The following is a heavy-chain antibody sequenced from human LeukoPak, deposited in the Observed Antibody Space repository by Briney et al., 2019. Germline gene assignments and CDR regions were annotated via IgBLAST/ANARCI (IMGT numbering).Heavy chain of an antibody. CDR2: IYYRGST. CDR1: GGSISSHY. V-gene: IGHV4-59*11. Sequence: KASETLSLTCTVSGGSISSHYWNWIRQPPGKGLEWIGYIYYRGSTNYNPSLKSRVTISVDTSKNQFSLKLDSVTAADTAVYYCARGIVTPLYSYYYMDVWGKGTTVTVSS. D-gene: IGHD4-23*01. CDR3: ARGIVTPLYSYYYMDV. J-gene: IGHJ6*03.